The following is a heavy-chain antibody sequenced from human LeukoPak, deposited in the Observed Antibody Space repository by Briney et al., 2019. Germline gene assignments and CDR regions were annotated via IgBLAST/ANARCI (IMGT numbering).Heavy chain of an antibody. J-gene: IGHJ3*02. CDR2: ISSSSSYI. V-gene: IGHV3-21*01. CDR1: GFTVSTNY. Sequence: PGGSLRLSCAASGFTVSTNYMTWIRQAPGKGLEWVSSISSSSSYIYYADSVKGRFTISRDNAKNSLYLQMNSLRAEDTAVYYCASNMVRGVIPLDAFDIWGQGTMVTVSS. D-gene: IGHD3-10*01. CDR3: ASNMVRGVIPLDAFDI.